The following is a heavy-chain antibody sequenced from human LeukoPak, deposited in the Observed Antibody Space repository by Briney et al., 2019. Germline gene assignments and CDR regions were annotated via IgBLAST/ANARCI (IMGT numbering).Heavy chain of an antibody. CDR1: GGSMSSNY. J-gene: IGHJ5*02. Sequence: TPSETLSLTCTVSGGSMSSNYRDWVRHPPGKGLEWVGYMYYSGSTNYTPSLKSRVTISVAPSTTPFSLPLTSVTAADTAVYYCASSWPHGGATGWFDPWGQGTLAPASS. CDR3: ASSWPHGGATGWFDP. V-gene: IGHV4-59*01. CDR2: MYYSGST. D-gene: IGHD4-23*01.